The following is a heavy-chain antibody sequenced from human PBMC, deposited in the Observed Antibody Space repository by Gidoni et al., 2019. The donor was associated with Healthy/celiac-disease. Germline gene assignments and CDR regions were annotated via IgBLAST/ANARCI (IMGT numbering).Heavy chain of an antibody. CDR1: GFTFSSYA. Sequence: EVQLLESGGGLVQPGGSLRLSCAASGFTFSSYAMSWVRQAPGKGLAWVSAISGSGGSTYYADSVKGRFTISRDNSKNTLYLQMNSLRAEGTAVYYCAKDELVVVPAANGGFDYWGQGTLVTVSS. CDR2: ISGSGGST. J-gene: IGHJ4*02. CDR3: AKDELVVVPAANGGFDY. D-gene: IGHD2-2*01. V-gene: IGHV3-23*01.